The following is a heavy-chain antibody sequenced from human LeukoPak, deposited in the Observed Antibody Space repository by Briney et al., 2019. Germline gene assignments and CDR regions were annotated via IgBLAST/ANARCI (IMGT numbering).Heavy chain of an antibody. CDR1: GGSISSYY. D-gene: IGHD2-2*01. Sequence: SETLSLTCTVSGGSISSYYWSWIRQPPGKGLEWIGYIYYSGSTNYNPSLKSRVTISVVTSKNQFSLKLSSVTAADTAVYYCAGRYCSSTSCYGGYYYGMDVWGQGTTVTVSS. CDR2: IYYSGST. J-gene: IGHJ6*02. V-gene: IGHV4-59*08. CDR3: AGRYCSSTSCYGGYYYGMDV.